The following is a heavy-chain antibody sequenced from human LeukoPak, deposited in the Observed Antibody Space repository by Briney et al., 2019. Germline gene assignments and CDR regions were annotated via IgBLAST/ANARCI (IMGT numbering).Heavy chain of an antibody. Sequence: ASVKVSCKASGYTFASYDINWVRQATGQGLEWMGWMNPNSGNTGYAQKFQGRVTITRNTSISTAYMELSSLRSEDTAVYYCARGVAAAGRSFDPWGQGTLVTVSS. CDR3: ARGVAAAGRSFDP. CDR2: MNPNSGNT. J-gene: IGHJ5*02. CDR1: GYTFASYD. D-gene: IGHD6-13*01. V-gene: IGHV1-8*03.